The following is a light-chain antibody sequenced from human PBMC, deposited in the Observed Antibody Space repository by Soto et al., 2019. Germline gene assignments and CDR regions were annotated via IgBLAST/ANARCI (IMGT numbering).Light chain of an antibody. CDR3: AAWDDSLKGVV. CDR1: SSNIGGNT. CDR2: SNR. J-gene: IGLJ2*01. V-gene: IGLV1-44*01. Sequence: QSVLTQPPSASGTPGQRVTISCSGSSSNIGGNTVHWYRQLPGTAPKLLIYSNRQRPSGVPDRFSGSKSGTSASLAISGLQSDDEADYHCAAWDDSLKGVVFGGGTKLTVL.